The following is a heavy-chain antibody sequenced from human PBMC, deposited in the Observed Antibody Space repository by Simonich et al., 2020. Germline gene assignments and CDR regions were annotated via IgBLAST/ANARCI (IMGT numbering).Heavy chain of an antibody. V-gene: IGHV3-33*01. CDR1: GFTFSSYG. D-gene: IGHD6-13*01. CDR3: ARERAAAGEAFDY. J-gene: IGHJ4*02. CDR2: IWYDGSNK. Sequence: QVQLVESGGGVVQPGRSLRLSCAASGFTFSSYGMHWVRQAPGKGMEWVPVIWYDGSNKYYADSVKGRFTISRDNSKNTLYLQMNSLRAEDTAVYYCARERAAAGEAFDYWGQGTLVTVSS.